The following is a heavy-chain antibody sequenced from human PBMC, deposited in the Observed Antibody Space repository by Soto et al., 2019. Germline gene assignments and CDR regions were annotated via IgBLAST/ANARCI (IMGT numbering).Heavy chain of an antibody. J-gene: IGHJ4*02. CDR2: ISGSGGST. CDR3: AKSYIQLWLPFNTYYFDY. V-gene: IGHV3-23*01. Sequence: HPGGSLRLSCAASGFTFSSYAMSWVRQAPGKGLEWVSAISGSGGSTYYADSVKGRFTISRDNSKNTLYLQMNSLRAEDTAVYYCAKSYIQLWLPFNTYYFDYWGQGTLVTVSS. CDR1: GFTFSSYA. D-gene: IGHD5-18*01.